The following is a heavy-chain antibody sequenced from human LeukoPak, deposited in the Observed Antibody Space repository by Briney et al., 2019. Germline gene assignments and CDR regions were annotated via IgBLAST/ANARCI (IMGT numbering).Heavy chain of an antibody. Sequence: ASVKVSCKASGYTFTNNYLHWVRQAPGQGLEWMGMIYPRDGSTSYAQNFQGRVTVTRDTSTTTVHMELRGLRSEDTAVYYCARDQEGFDYWGQGTVATVSS. CDR1: GYTFTNNY. CDR2: IYPRDGST. V-gene: IGHV1-46*01. CDR3: ARDQEGFDY. J-gene: IGHJ4*02.